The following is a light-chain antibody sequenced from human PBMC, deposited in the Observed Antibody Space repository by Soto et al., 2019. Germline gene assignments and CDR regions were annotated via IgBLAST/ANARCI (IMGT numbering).Light chain of an antibody. CDR3: CSYAGSSTHA. V-gene: IGLV2-23*02. CDR2: EVS. J-gene: IGLJ1*01. CDR1: SSDVGSNNL. Sequence: QSALTQPASVSVSPGQSITISGTGTSSDVGSNNLVSWYQQHPGKAPKLMIYEVSTRPSGVSNRFSGSKSGNTASLTISGLQAEDEVVYSSCSYAGSSTHAFGTGNKVTVL.